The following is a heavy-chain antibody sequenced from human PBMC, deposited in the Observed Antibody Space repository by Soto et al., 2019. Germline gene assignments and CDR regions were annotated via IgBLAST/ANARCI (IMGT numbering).Heavy chain of an antibody. V-gene: IGHV4-31*03. CDR1: GSSISSGGYY. CDR2: IYYSGST. CDR3: AKGGSGSYSNAFDI. D-gene: IGHD3-10*01. Sequence: SETLSLTCTVSGSSISSGGYYWSWIRQHPGKGLEWIGYIYYSGSTYYNPSLKSRVTISVDTSKNQFSLKLSSVTAADTAVHYCAKGGSGSYSNAFDIWGQGTMVTVSS. J-gene: IGHJ3*02.